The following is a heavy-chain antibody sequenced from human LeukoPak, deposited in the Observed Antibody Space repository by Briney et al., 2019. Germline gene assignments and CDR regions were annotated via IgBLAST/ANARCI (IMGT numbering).Heavy chain of an antibody. J-gene: IGHJ4*02. V-gene: IGHV1-69*06. CDR3: ARTGSYSFLYFDY. CDR2: IIPIFGTA. CDR1: GGTFSSYA. Sequence: SVKVSCKASGGTFSSYAISWVRQAPGQGLEWMGGIIPIFGTANYAQKFQGRVTITADKSTSTAYMELSSLRSEDTAVYYCARTGSYSFLYFDYWGQGTLVTVSS. D-gene: IGHD1-26*01.